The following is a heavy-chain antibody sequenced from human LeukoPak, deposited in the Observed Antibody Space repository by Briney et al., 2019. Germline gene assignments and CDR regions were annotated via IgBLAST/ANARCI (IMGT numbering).Heavy chain of an antibody. CDR3: ARAIAVAGLAWFDP. CDR2: IYYSGST. D-gene: IGHD6-19*01. V-gene: IGHV4-59*01. CDR1: GGSIRSYY. Sequence: SETLSLTCTVSGGSIRSYYWSWIRQPPGKGLEWIGYIYYSGSTNYNPSLKSRVTISVDTSKNQFSLKLSSVTAADTAVYYCARAIAVAGLAWFDPWGQGTLVTVSS. J-gene: IGHJ5*02.